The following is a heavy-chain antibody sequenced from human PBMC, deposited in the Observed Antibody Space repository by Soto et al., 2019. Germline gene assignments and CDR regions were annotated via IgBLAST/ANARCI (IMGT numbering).Heavy chain of an antibody. CDR1: GDSISSSKW. D-gene: IGHD6-19*01. V-gene: IGHV4-4*02. J-gene: IGHJ3*01. CDR3: DYSPGWFRPDV. CDR2: TLHSGDT. Sequence: QVQLQESGPGLVKPSGTLSLTCAVSGDSISSSKWWTWVRQPPGKGLEWIGDTLHSGDTNYNPSLKSRIIISGDKSKLQCSLDITSVTAADTALYYCDYSPGWFRPDVWGQGTLVIVSP.